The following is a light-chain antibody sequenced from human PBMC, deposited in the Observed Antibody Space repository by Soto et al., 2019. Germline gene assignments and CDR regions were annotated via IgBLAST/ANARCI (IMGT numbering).Light chain of an antibody. V-gene: IGKV3-15*01. CDR2: GAS. CDR1: QSISSD. Sequence: MTQSPSSLSASVGDRVTITCRASQSISSDLAWYHQKPGQAPRLLIYGASTRATGIPARFSGSGSGTEFTLTINSLQSEDFAVYYCQQYNNWPRTFGQGTKVDI. CDR3: QQYNNWPRT. J-gene: IGKJ1*01.